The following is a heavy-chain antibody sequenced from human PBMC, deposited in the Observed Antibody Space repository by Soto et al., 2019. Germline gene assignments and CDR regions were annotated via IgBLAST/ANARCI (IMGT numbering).Heavy chain of an antibody. Sequence: ASVKVSCKASGYTFTSYGISWVRQAPGQGLEWMGWISAYNGNTNYAQKLQGRVTMTTDTSKSTAYMELRSLRSDDTAVYYCAREGGPGNAGGVGVAHSRSWYYYYGMDVWGQGTTVTVSS. CDR1: GYTFTSYG. J-gene: IGHJ6*02. CDR3: AREGGPGNAGGVGVAHSRSWYYYYGMDV. V-gene: IGHV1-18*01. D-gene: IGHD6-13*01. CDR2: ISAYNGNT.